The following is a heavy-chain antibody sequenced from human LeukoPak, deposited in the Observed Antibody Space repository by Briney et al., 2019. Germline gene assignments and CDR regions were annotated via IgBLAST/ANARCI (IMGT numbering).Heavy chain of an antibody. D-gene: IGHD6-13*01. Sequence: PGGSLRLSCAASGFTFSNLWMSWVRQAPGKGLKWVANIKQDGSEKYYVDSVKGRFTISRDNAQNPLYLQMDSLRAEDTAIYYCATSTAAAGTDWGQGTLVTVSS. CDR1: GFTFSNLW. CDR3: ATSTAAAGTD. V-gene: IGHV3-7*03. CDR2: IKQDGSEK. J-gene: IGHJ4*02.